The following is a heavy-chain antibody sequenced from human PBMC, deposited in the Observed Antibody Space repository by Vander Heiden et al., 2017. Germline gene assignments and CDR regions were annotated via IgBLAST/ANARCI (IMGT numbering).Heavy chain of an antibody. V-gene: IGHV4-34*01. Sequence: QVQLQPCAAGLLKPSETLSLTCAVYGGSFSGYYWSWIRQPPGKGLEWIGEINHSGSTNYNPSLKSRVTISVDTSKNQFSLKLSSVTAADTAVYYCARGLSIVATRFDYWGQGTLVTVSS. CDR1: GGSFSGYY. D-gene: IGHD5-12*01. CDR3: ARGLSIVATRFDY. CDR2: INHSGST. J-gene: IGHJ4*02.